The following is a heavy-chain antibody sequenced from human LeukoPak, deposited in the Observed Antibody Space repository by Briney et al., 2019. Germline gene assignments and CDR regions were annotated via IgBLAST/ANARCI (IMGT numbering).Heavy chain of an antibody. D-gene: IGHD5-18*01. CDR2: IKQDGSEK. CDR1: GFTFSSYW. V-gene: IGHV3-7*01. CDR3: ASGGYSYGYDAFDI. J-gene: IGHJ3*02. Sequence: GSLRLSCAASGFTFSSYWMSWVRQAPGKGLEWVANIKQDGSEKYYVDSVKGRFTISRDNAKNSLYLQMNSLRAEDTAVYYCASGGYSYGYDAFDIWGQGTMVTVSS.